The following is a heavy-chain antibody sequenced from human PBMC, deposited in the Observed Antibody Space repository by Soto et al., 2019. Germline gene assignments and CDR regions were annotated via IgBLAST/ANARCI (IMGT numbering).Heavy chain of an antibody. J-gene: IGHJ5*02. V-gene: IGHV4-39*01. Sequence: QLQLQESGPGLVKPSETLSLICTVSGGSTSSSVDYWGWIRQPPGEGLEWIGTMSYGGSTFYNPSLRSRVTIYIDTSRNQFFLKLSSVTAADTAVYYCAKHLRSSWQEGWFDPWGPGTLVTVSS. CDR3: AKHLRSSWQEGWFDP. D-gene: IGHD6-13*01. CDR1: GGSTSSSVDY. CDR2: MSYGGST.